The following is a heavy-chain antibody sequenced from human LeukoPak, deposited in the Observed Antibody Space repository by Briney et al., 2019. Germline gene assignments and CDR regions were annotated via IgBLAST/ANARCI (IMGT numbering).Heavy chain of an antibody. CDR2: INHSGST. CDR3: ARSPFGEGDYYYYYGMDV. V-gene: IGHV4-34*01. J-gene: IGHJ6*02. D-gene: IGHD3-10*01. Sequence: SETLSLTCAVYGGSFSAYYWSWIRQPPVKGLEWIGEINHSGSTNYNPSLKSRVTISVDTSKNQFSLKLSSVTAADTALYYSARSPFGEGDYYYYYGMDVWGQGTTVTVSS. CDR1: GGSFSAYY.